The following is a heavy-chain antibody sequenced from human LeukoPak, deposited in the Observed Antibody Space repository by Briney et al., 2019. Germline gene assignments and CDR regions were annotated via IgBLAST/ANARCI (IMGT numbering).Heavy chain of an antibody. CDR2: VSSYNGDT. CDR1: GYTLNNYG. D-gene: IGHD3-9*01. Sequence: ASVKVSCKASGYTLNNYGISWVRQAPGQGLEWMGWVSSYNGDTNYAQKFQGRVTMSADTATDTAYMELRSLRFDDTAIYYCVKDWNILTGRNCFDPWGQGTLVTVSS. J-gene: IGHJ5*02. CDR3: VKDWNILTGRNCFDP. V-gene: IGHV1-18*01.